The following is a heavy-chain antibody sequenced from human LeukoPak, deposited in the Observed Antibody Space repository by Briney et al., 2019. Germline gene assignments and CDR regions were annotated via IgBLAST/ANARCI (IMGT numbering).Heavy chain of an antibody. CDR1: GGSISSGDYY. CDR3: ARETIFGVVMDV. V-gene: IGHV4-30-4*01. Sequence: PSETLSLTCTVSGGSISSGDYYWSWIRQPPGKGLEWIGYIYYSGSTYYNPSLKGRVTISVDTSKNQFSLKLSSVTAADTAVYYCARETIFGVVMDVWGQGTTVTVPS. CDR2: IYYSGST. D-gene: IGHD3-3*01. J-gene: IGHJ6*02.